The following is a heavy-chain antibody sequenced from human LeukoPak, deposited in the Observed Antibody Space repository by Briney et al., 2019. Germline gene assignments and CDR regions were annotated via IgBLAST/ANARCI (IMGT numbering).Heavy chain of an antibody. Sequence: ASVKVSCKASGYTFTGYYMHWVRQAPGQGLEWMGRINPNSGGTNFAQKFQGRVTMTRDTSISTAYMELSRLRSDDTAVYYCASEPYDSSGTARYWGQGTLVTVSS. CDR1: GYTFTGYY. V-gene: IGHV1-2*06. D-gene: IGHD3-22*01. CDR2: INPNSGGT. CDR3: ASEPYDSSGTARY. J-gene: IGHJ4*02.